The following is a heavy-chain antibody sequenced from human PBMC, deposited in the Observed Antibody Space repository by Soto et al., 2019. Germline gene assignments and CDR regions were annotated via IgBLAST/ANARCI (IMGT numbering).Heavy chain of an antibody. CDR2: INHSGST. D-gene: IGHD3-10*01. CDR1: GGSFSGYY. CDR3: ARRGIRGVNTGKFDY. J-gene: IGHJ4*02. V-gene: IGHV4-34*01. Sequence: SETLSLTCAVYGGSFSGYYWSWIRQPPGKGLEWIGEINHSGSTNYNPSLKSRVTISVDTSKNQFSLKLSSVTAADTAVYYCARRGIRGVNTGKFDYWGQGTLVTVSS.